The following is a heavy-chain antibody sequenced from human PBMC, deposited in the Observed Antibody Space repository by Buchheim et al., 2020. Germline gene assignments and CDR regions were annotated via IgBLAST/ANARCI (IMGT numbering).Heavy chain of an antibody. J-gene: IGHJ6*02. Sequence: QVQLVQSGAEVKKPGASVKVSCKASGYTFTGYYMHWVRQAPGQGLEWMGWINPNSGGTNYAQKFQGWVTMTRDKPIRTAYMGLSRLRSDDTAVYYCARDFYSSSSTWGYYYYGMDVWGQGTT. CDR1: GYTFTGYY. V-gene: IGHV1-2*04. D-gene: IGHD6-6*01. CDR2: INPNSGGT. CDR3: ARDFYSSSSTWGYYYYGMDV.